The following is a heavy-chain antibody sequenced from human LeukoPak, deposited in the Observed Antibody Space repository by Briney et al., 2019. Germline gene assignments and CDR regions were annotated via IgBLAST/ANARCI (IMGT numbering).Heavy chain of an antibody. CDR2: IKTKTDGGTT. V-gene: IGHV3-15*01. Sequence: GGSLRLSCAASGFTLSNYDMNWVRQAPGKGLEWVGRIKTKTDGGTTDYAAPVKGRFTISRDDSKNTLYLLMNSLKTEDTAVYYCTTEVLEGATVGTFDLWGQGTMVTVSS. CDR3: TTEVLEGATVGTFDL. J-gene: IGHJ3*01. CDR1: GFTLSNYD. D-gene: IGHD1-26*01.